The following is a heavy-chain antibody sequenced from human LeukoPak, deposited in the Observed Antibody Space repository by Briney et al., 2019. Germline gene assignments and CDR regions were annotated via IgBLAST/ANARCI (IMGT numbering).Heavy chain of an antibody. CDR3: ARGVLVTVYAASDY. V-gene: IGHV4-34*01. CDR2: IIHSGST. CDR1: GGSFSSYY. Sequence: SETLSLTCAVYGGSFSSYYWTWIRQSPGMGLEWIGEIIHSGSTNYNPSLTSRVTISVDTSKNQFSLELSSVTAADTAVYYCARGVLVTVYAASDYWGQGTLVTVSS. D-gene: IGHD2-8*01. J-gene: IGHJ4*02.